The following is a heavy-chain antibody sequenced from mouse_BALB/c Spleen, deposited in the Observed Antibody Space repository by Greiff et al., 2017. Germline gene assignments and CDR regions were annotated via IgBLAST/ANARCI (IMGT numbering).Heavy chain of an antibody. V-gene: IGHV4-1*02. CDR3: AREEIYYGNQRFAY. J-gene: IGHJ3*01. Sequence: EVQRVESGGGLVQPGGSLKLSCAASGFDFSRYWMSWVRQAPGKGLEWIGEINPDSSTINYTPSLKDKFIISRDNAKNTLYLQMSKVRSEDTALYYCAREEIYYGNQRFAYWGQGTLVTVSA. CDR2: INPDSSTI. D-gene: IGHD2-1*01. CDR1: GFDFSRYW.